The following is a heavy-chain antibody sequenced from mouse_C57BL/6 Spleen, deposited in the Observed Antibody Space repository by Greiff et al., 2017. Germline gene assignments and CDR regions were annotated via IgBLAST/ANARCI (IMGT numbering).Heavy chain of an antibody. CDR2: INPNNGGT. CDR3: ARGDYGGGY. V-gene: IGHV1-18*01. D-gene: IGHD1-1*02. CDR1: GYTFTDYN. J-gene: IGHJ2*01. Sequence: VQLQQSGPELVKPGASVKIPCKASGYTFTDYNMDWVKQSPGQSLEWIGDINPNNGGTIYNQKFKGKATLTVDKSSSTAYMQLRSLTSEDTAVDYCARGDYGGGYWGQGTTLTVSS.